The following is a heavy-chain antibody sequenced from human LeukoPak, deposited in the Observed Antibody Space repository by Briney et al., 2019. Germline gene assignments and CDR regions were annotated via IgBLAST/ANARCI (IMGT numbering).Heavy chain of an antibody. CDR2: IYTSGST. CDR1: GGSISSGSYY. J-gene: IGHJ5*02. CDR3: ASEAVRHYYDSSGYQNWFAP. V-gene: IGHV4-61*02. Sequence: SETLSLTCTVSGGSISSGSYYWSWIRQPAGKRLEWIGRIYTSGSTNYNPSLKSRVTISVDTSNNQFSPKLSSVPAADTAVYYCASEAVRHYYDSSGYQNWFAPWGQGTLVTVSS. D-gene: IGHD3-22*01.